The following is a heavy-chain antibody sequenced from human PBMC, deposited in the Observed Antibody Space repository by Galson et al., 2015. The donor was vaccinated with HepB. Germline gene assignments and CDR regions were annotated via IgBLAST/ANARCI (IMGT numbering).Heavy chain of an antibody. CDR1: GYTFTRFW. D-gene: IGHD1-1*01. V-gene: IGHV5-51*01. J-gene: IGHJ3*01. Sequence: QSGAEVKKPGESLKISCKGSGYTFTRFWIGWVRQTPGKGLEWMGTIYPGDSDTRYSPSFQGQVTISVDKSISTAYLQWSSLKASDTAMYYCARPGTTGTTLDAFDFWGQGTMVTVSS. CDR3: ARPGTTGTTLDAFDF. CDR2: IYPGDSDT.